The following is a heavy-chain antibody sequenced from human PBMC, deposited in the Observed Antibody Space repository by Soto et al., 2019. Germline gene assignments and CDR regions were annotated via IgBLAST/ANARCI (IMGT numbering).Heavy chain of an antibody. CDR3: ARGYNWKSDWFDP. V-gene: IGHV1-3*01. D-gene: IGHD1-1*01. CDR2: INAGNGNT. CDR1: GYTFTSYA. Sequence: ASVKVSCKASGYTFTSYAMHWVRQAPGQRLEWMGWINAGNGNTKYSQKFQGRVTITRDTSTSTAYMELRSLRSDDTAVYYCARGYNWKSDWFDPWGQGTLVTV. J-gene: IGHJ5*02.